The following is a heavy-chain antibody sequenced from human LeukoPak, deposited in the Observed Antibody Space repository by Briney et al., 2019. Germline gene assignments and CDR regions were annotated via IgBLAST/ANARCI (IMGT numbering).Heavy chain of an antibody. D-gene: IGHD3-22*01. J-gene: IGHJ4*02. CDR3: ARAHYYDTSGYSGGDY. CDR2: ITGSGGST. CDR1: GFTFTTYA. Sequence: GGSLRLSCGASGFTFTTYAMTWVRQAPGKGLEWVSSITGSGGSTYYGDSVKGRFTISRDNSKNTLYLQMNSLRAEDTAVYYCARAHYYDTSGYSGGDYWGQGTLVTVSS. V-gene: IGHV3-23*01.